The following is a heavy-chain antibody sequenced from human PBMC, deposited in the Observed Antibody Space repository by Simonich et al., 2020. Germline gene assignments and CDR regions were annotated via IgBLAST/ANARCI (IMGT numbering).Heavy chain of an antibody. CDR3: AIYSPSIAARPYWYFDL. CDR2: TNPTRGGT. Sequence: QVQLVQSGAEVKKPGASVKVSCKASGYPFTGYSMHWVRQAPGQGLEGMGWTNPTRGGTNYAKKVKGRGPRTREPSISTAYMELSRLRSDDTAVYYCAIYSPSIAARPYWYFDLWGRGTLVTVSS. J-gene: IGHJ2*01. D-gene: IGHD6-6*01. V-gene: IGHV1-2*02. CDR1: GYPFTGYS.